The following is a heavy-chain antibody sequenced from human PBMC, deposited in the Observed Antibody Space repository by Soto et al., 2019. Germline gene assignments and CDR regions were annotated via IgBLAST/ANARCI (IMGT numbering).Heavy chain of an antibody. CDR3: ARGRACSGGSCPYYYMDV. V-gene: IGHV1-2*04. Sequence: ASVKVSCKASGYTFTGYYMHWVRQAPGQGLEWMGWINPNSGGTNYAQKFQGWVTMTRDTSISTAYMELSRLRSDDTAVSYCARGRACSGGSCPYYYMDVWGKGTTVTVSS. D-gene: IGHD2-15*01. CDR1: GYTFTGYY. CDR2: INPNSGGT. J-gene: IGHJ6*03.